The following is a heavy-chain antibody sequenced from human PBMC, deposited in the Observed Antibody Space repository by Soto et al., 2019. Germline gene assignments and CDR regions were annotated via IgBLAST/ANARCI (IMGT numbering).Heavy chain of an antibody. D-gene: IGHD4-17*01. Sequence: PGESLKISCKGSGYSFTSYWISWVRQMPGKGLEWMGRIDPSDSYTNYSPSFHGHVTISADKSISTAYLQWSSLKASDTAMYYCARNSVSADTGDNSGMDVWGQGTQVTVSS. CDR2: IDPSDSYT. CDR3: ARNSVSADTGDNSGMDV. J-gene: IGHJ6*02. CDR1: GYSFTSYW. V-gene: IGHV5-10-1*01.